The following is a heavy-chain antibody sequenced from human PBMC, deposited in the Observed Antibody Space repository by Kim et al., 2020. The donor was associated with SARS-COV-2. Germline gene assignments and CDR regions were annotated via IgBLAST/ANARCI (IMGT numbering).Heavy chain of an antibody. Sequence: ASVKVSCKASGYTFTGYYMHWVRQAPGQGLEWMGRINPNSGGTNYAQKFQGRVTMTRDTSISKAYMELSRLRSDDTAVYYCARDQAELLRYFDWLPYYGMDVWGQGTTVTVSS. D-gene: IGHD3-9*01. CDR2: INPNSGGT. J-gene: IGHJ6*02. CDR1: GYTFTGYY. CDR3: ARDQAELLRYFDWLPYYGMDV. V-gene: IGHV1-2*06.